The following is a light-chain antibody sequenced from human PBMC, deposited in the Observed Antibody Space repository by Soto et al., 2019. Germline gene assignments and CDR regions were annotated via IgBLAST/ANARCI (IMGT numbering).Light chain of an antibody. CDR2: GAS. CDR3: QQYGSSPPWT. V-gene: IGKV3-20*01. J-gene: IGKJ1*01. CDR1: QGVSSSY. Sequence: EVMLSLSPCTLSLYLGERATLSCRASQGVSSSYLSWYQQQPGQAPRLLIYGASSRATGIPDRFSGSVSGTGFTLTISRLEPEDFAVYYCQQYGSSPPWTFGQRSKV.